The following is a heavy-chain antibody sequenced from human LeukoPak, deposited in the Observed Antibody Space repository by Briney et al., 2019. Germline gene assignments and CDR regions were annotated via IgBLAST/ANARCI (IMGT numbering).Heavy chain of an antibody. Sequence: GGSLRLSCAASGLTFRNYALTWVRQAPGRGLEWVSSITGGGVGTSYADSVKGRFTVYRDNSKNTLYLQMNSLRAGDTAVCYCAKDPNGDYVGAFDSWGQGTLVTVSS. V-gene: IGHV3-23*01. CDR1: GLTFRNYA. D-gene: IGHD4-17*01. J-gene: IGHJ3*01. CDR2: ITGGGVGT. CDR3: AKDPNGDYVGAFDS.